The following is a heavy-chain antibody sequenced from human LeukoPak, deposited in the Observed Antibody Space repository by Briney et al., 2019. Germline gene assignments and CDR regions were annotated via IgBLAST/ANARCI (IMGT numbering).Heavy chain of an antibody. CDR3: ARKYYGSGSYYLFDY. Sequence: GESLKISCKGSGYSFTSYWISWVRQMPGKGLEWMGRIDPSDSYTNYSPSFQGHVTISADKSISTAYLQWSSLKASDTAMYYCARKYYGSGSYYLFDYWGQGTLVTVSS. CDR2: IDPSDSYT. J-gene: IGHJ4*02. V-gene: IGHV5-10-1*01. CDR1: GYSFTSYW. D-gene: IGHD3-10*01.